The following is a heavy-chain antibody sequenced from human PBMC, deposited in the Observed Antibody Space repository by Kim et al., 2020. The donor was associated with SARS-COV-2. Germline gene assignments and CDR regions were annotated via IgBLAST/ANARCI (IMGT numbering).Heavy chain of an antibody. J-gene: IGHJ6*02. D-gene: IGHD3-3*01. Sequence: GGSLRLSCAASGFTVSSNYMSWVRQAPGKGLEWVSVIYSGGSTDYADSVKGRFTISRDNSKNTLYLQMNSLRAEDTAVYYCARDVLHYDFWSGAYSSHGMDVGGQGTTVTVSS. CDR3: ARDVLHYDFWSGAYSSHGMDV. CDR1: GFTVSSNY. V-gene: IGHV3-66*01. CDR2: IYSGGST.